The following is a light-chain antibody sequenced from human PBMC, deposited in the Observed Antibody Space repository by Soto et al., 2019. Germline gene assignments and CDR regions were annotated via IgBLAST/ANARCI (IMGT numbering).Light chain of an antibody. J-gene: IGKJ2*01. CDR1: QGIGDT. CDR2: DTS. V-gene: IGKV3-15*01. Sequence: EVVMTQSPATLSVSPGEVVTLSCRASQGIGDTLAWYQHKPGQTPRLLIYDTSTRATGVPDRFRGSRSGPEFTLTISSLQSEDFAIYYCQHYGASPYTLGQGTELEIK. CDR3: QHYGASPYT.